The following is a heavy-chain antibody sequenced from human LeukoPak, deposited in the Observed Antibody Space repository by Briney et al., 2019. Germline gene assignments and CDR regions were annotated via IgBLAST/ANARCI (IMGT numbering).Heavy chain of an antibody. V-gene: IGHV1-69*05. CDR3: ATQYCSSTSCYTFDY. D-gene: IGHD2-2*02. CDR2: IIPIFGTA. Sequence: SVKVSCKASGYTFTTYGISWVRQAPGQGLEWMGGIIPIFGTANYAQKFQGRVTITTDESTSTAYMELSSLRSEDTAVYYCATQYCSSTSCYTFDYWGQGTLVTVSS. J-gene: IGHJ4*02. CDR1: GYTFTTYG.